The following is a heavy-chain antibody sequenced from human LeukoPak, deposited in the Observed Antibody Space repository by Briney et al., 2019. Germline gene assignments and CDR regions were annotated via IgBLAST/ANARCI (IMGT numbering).Heavy chain of an antibody. CDR3: AKDRLRFLIPHD. Sequence: QSGGSLRLSCAASGFTFSSYAMHWVRQAPGKGLEWVAVISYDGSNKYYADSVKGRFTISRDNSKNTLYLQMNSLRVEDTALYYCAKDRLRFLIPHDWGQGTLVTVSS. D-gene: IGHD3-3*01. V-gene: IGHV3-30-3*01. CDR1: GFTFSSYA. J-gene: IGHJ4*02. CDR2: ISYDGSNK.